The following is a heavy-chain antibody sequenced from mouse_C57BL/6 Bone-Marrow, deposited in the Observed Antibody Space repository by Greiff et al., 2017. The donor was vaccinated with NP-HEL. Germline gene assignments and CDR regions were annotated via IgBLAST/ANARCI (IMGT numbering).Heavy chain of an antibody. Sequence: VQLQQSGAELARPGASVKLSCKASGYTFTSYGISWVKQRTGQGLEWIGEIYPRSGNTYYNEKFKGKATLTADKSSSTAYMELRSLTSEYSAVYFCSRGSYQYWFAYWGQGTLVTVSA. J-gene: IGHJ3*01. V-gene: IGHV1-81*01. CDR1: GYTFTSYG. CDR2: IYPRSGNT. D-gene: IGHD1-1*01. CDR3: SRGSYQYWFAY.